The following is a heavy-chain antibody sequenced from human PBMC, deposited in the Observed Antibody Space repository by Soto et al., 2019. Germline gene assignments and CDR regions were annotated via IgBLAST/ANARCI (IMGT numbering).Heavy chain of an antibody. D-gene: IGHD2-15*01. CDR1: GFNVSVNY. Sequence: PGGSLILSCAASGFNVSVNYMSWVRQAPGEGLEWVSVIYSGGTTYYADSVKGRLTISRHNSKNTVYLEMNSLRGEDTAVYYCARGRYCSGGTCPPYYGMDVWGQGTTVTV. CDR2: IYSGGTT. V-gene: IGHV3-53*04. J-gene: IGHJ6*02. CDR3: ARGRYCSGGTCPPYYGMDV.